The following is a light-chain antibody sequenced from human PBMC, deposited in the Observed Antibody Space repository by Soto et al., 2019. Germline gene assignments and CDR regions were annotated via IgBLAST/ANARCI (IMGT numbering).Light chain of an antibody. CDR3: SSYTSSSTWV. CDR2: EVS. J-gene: IGLJ3*02. V-gene: IGLV2-14*01. CDR1: SSDVGGYNY. Sequence: QSALTHPASVSGSPGQSITISCTGTSSDVGGYNYVSWYQQHPGKAPKLMIYEVSNRPSGVSNRFSGSKSGNTASLTISGLQAEDEADYYCSSYTSSSTWVFGGGTKRTVL.